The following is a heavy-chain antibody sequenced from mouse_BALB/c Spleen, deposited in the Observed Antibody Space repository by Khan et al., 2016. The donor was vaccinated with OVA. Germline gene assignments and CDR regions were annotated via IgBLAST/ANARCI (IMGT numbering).Heavy chain of an antibody. CDR3: ARDQYGNYFYAMDY. V-gene: IGHV1-74*04. CDR1: GYTFTSYW. Sequence: LQQSGAELVKPGAPVKLSCKASGYTFTSYWMNWVKQRPGRGLEWIGRIDPSDSETHYSQKFKNKATLTVDKASSTAYIQLSSLTSEDSAVYYCARDQYGNYFYAMDYWGQGTSVTVSS. CDR2: IDPSDSET. J-gene: IGHJ4*01. D-gene: IGHD2-10*02.